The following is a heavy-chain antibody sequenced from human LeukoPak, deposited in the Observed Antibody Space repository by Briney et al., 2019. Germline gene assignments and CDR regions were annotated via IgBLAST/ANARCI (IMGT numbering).Heavy chain of an antibody. D-gene: IGHD3-3*01. J-gene: IGHJ4*02. CDR2: IGWDGTNI. CDR3: AKEAEFTIFGVVPPDY. V-gene: IGHV3-43*01. CDR1: GFTFDRHT. Sequence: GGSLRLSCAASGFTFDRHTMHWVRQPPGKGPEWVSLIGWDGTNIDYADSVKGRFTISRDNSKNTLYLQMNSLRAEDTAVYYCAKEAEFTIFGVVPPDYWGQGTLVTVSS.